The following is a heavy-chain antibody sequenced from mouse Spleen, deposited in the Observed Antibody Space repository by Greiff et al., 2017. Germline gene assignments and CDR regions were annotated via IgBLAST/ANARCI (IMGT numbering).Heavy chain of an antibody. CDR1: GFTFSSFG. CDR2: IRSGSSTI. CDR3: ANDYGGFAY. V-gene: IGHV5-17*02. J-gene: IGHJ3*01. Sequence: EVQLVESGGGLVQPGGSRKLSCAASGFTFSSFGMHWVRQAPEKGLEWVAYIRSGSSTIYYADTVKGRFTISRDNPTNTLFLQMTSLRSEDTAMYYYANDYGGFAYWGQGTLVTVSA. D-gene: IGHD2-4*01.